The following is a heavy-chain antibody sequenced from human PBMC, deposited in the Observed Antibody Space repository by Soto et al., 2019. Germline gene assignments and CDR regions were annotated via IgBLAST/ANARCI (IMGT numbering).Heavy chain of an antibody. CDR2: INHSGST. J-gene: IGHJ5*02. CDR1: GGSFSGYY. D-gene: IGHD3-3*01. V-gene: IGHV4-34*01. Sequence: SETLSLTCAVYGGSFSGYYWSWIRQPPGKGLEWIGEINHSGSTNYNPSLKSRVTISVDTSKNQFSLKLSSVTAADTAVYYCARGFITIFGVAPWFDPWGQGTLVTVSS. CDR3: ARGFITIFGVAPWFDP.